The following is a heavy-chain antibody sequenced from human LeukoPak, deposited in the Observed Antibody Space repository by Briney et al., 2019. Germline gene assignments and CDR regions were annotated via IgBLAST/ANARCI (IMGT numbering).Heavy chain of an antibody. V-gene: IGHV1-2*02. CDR3: ARGSRRSMVRGPFDY. J-gene: IGHJ4*02. Sequence: ASVKVSCTASGYTFTGYYMHWVRQAPGQGLEWMGWINPNSGGTNYAQKFQGRVTMTRDTSISTAYMELSRLRSDDTAVYYCARGSRRSMVRGPFDYWGQGTLVTVSS. CDR1: GYTFTGYY. CDR2: INPNSGGT. D-gene: IGHD3-10*01.